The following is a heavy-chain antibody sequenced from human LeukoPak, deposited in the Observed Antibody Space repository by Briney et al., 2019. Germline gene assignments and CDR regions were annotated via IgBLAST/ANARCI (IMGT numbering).Heavy chain of an antibody. V-gene: IGHV3-21*01. CDR1: GLTFSSYS. CDR3: ARVVGYSYGEYYYGMDV. CDR2: ISSSSSYI. J-gene: IGHJ6*02. D-gene: IGHD5-18*01. Sequence: GGSLRLSCAASGLTFSSYSMNWVRQAPGKGLEWVSSISSSSSYIYYADSVKGRFTISRDNAKNSLYLQMNSLRAEDTAVYYCARVVGYSYGEYYYGMDVWGQGTTVTVSS.